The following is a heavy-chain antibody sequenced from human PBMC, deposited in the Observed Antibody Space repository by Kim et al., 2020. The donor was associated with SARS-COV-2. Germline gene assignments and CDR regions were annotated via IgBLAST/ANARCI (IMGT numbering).Heavy chain of an antibody. J-gene: IGHJ6*02. CDR2: INPIFGTA. CDR1: GGTFSSYA. D-gene: IGHD3-22*01. CDR3: ARDRFDSRLVAYYYYYYGMDV. Sequence: SVKVSCKASGGTFSSYAISWVRQAPGQGLEWMGGINPIFGTANYAQKFQGRVTITADESTSTAYMELSSLRSEDTDVYYCARDRFDSRLVAYYYYYYGMDVWGQGTTVTVSS. V-gene: IGHV1-69*13.